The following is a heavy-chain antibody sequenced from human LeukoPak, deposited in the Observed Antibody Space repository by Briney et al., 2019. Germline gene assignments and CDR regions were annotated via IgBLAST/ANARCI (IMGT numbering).Heavy chain of an antibody. D-gene: IGHD2-15*01. J-gene: IGHJ3*02. Sequence: PSETLSLTCTVSGGSISSYYWSWIRQPPGKGLEWIGYIYYSGSTNYNPSLKSRVTISVDTSKNQFSLKLSSVTAADTAVYYCARKGYSADAFGIWGQGTMVTVSS. CDR3: ARKGYSADAFGI. CDR2: IYYSGST. V-gene: IGHV4-59*08. CDR1: GGSISSYY.